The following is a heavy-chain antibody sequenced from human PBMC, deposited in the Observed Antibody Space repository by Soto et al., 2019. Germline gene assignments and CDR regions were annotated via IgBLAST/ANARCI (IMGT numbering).Heavy chain of an antibody. D-gene: IGHD2-15*01. CDR3: AREVEGYCSGGSCYDY. J-gene: IGHJ4*02. CDR2: ISAYNGNT. CDR1: GYTFTSYG. Sequence: ASVKVSCKASGYTFTSYGISWVRQAPGQGLEWMGWISAYNGNTNYAQKLQGRVTMTTDTSTSTAYMELRSLRSDDTAVYYCAREVEGYCSGGSCYDYWGQGALATVSS. V-gene: IGHV1-18*01.